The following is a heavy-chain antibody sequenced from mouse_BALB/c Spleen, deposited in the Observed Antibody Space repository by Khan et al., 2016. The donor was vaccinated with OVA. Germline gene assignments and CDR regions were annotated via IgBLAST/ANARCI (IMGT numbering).Heavy chain of an antibody. CDR3: ASGGYVGFAY. CDR2: MFPGDGST. V-gene: IGHV1S56*01. J-gene: IGHJ3*01. D-gene: IGHD2-14*01. Sequence: QVQLQQSGAELVKPGASVKLSCKASGYTFTSYDINWVRQRPEQGLEWIGWMFPGDGSTKYNENFKGKATLPTDKSSSTAYMQLSRLTSADSGAYFCASGGYVGFAYWGQGTLVTVSA. CDR1: GYTFTSYD.